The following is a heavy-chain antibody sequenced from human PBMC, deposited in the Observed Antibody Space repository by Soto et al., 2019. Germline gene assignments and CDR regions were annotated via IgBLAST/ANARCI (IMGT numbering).Heavy chain of an antibody. J-gene: IGHJ4*02. CDR3: ARGRGYSYGVFDY. Sequence: QVQLQESGPGLVKPSQTLSLTCTVSGGSISSDTYYWNWIRQHPGRSLEWIGYIYYSGSTSYNPSLKSRVAMSLDTSKIQFSLKLSSVTAADAAVYYCARGRGYSYGVFDYWGQGALVTVSS. V-gene: IGHV4-31*03. D-gene: IGHD5-18*01. CDR1: GGSISSDTYY. CDR2: IYYSGST.